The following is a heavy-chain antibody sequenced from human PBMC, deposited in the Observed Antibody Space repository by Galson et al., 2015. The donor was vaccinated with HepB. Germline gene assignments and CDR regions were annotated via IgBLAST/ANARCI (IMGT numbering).Heavy chain of an antibody. CDR3: ARVKRGEWYSFYYYGMDV. CDR2: ISNDGRNK. D-gene: IGHD3-10*01. Sequence: SLRLSCAASGFTFSAYAIHWVRQAPGKGLEWVAFISNDGRNKYYADSVKGRFTISRANSKNTLYLQMNSLRAEDTAIYYCARVKRGEWYSFYYYGMDVWGQGTTVTVSS. V-gene: IGHV3-30*04. J-gene: IGHJ6*02. CDR1: GFTFSAYA.